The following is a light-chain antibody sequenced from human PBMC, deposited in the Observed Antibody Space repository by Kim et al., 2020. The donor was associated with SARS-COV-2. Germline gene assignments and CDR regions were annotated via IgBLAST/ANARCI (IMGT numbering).Light chain of an antibody. CDR3: QVWDSTTTV. CDR1: RLGEKY. J-gene: IGLJ2*01. CDR2: QDT. V-gene: IGLV3-1*01. Sequence: VSPGPTATITCSGDRLGEKYVCWYQQKPGQSPELVLYQDTKRPSELPDRFSGSNSGNTATLTISRTQAMDEADYYCQVWDSTTTVFGGGTQLTVL.